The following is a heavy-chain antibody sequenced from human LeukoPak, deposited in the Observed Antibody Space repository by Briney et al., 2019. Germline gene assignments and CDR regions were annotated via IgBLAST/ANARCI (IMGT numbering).Heavy chain of an antibody. V-gene: IGHV3-30*18. CDR3: AKEEDLWSTGWYDIDY. D-gene: IGHD6-19*01. Sequence: GRSLRLSCVASGFTFSSYGMHWVRQAPGKGLEWVAVISYDGSNKYYADSVKGRFTISRDNSKNTLFLQMNSLRAEDTAVYYCAKEEDLWSTGWYDIDYWGQGTLVTVSS. CDR2: ISYDGSNK. CDR1: GFTFSSYG. J-gene: IGHJ4*02.